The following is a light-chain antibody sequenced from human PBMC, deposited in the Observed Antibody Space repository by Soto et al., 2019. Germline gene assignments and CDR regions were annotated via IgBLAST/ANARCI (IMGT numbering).Light chain of an antibody. J-gene: IGLJ1*01. CDR3: GSWDSSLSAYV. V-gene: IGLV1-51*01. Sequence: QSVLTQPPSASGTPGQRVTISCSGTSSNIGTYTVNWYQQLPGTAPKLLIYDDDKRPSGIPDRFSGSKSGTSATLGITGFQTGDEADHYCGSWDSSLSAYVFGTGTKVTVL. CDR2: DDD. CDR1: SSNIGTYT.